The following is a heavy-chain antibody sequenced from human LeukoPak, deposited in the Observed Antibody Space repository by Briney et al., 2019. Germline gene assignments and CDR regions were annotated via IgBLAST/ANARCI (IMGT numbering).Heavy chain of an antibody. V-gene: IGHV1-2*02. J-gene: IGHJ3*02. CDR1: GYTFTDYY. D-gene: IGHD2-15*01. CDR2: INPSDGDT. CDR3: ARDCSGADCYSGNAFDM. Sequence: ASVTVSCTTSGYTFTDYYMQWVRQAPGQGLEWMGWINPSDGDTKSAQKFQGRVTMTRDTSISTAYLELSRLTSDDTAIYYCARDCSGADCYSGNAFDMWGQGTMVTVSS.